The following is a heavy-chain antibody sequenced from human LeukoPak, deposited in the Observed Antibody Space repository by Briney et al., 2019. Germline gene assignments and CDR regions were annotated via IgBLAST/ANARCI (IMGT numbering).Heavy chain of an antibody. V-gene: IGHV3-11*01. D-gene: IGHD2-2*01. CDR3: AKYPRTFDY. Sequence: GGSLRLSRAASGFTFSDYYMSWIRQAPGKGLEWVSYITSGGTKYYADSVKGRFTISRDNAKNSLYLQMNSLRAEDTAVYYCAKYPRTFDYWGQGTLVTVSS. J-gene: IGHJ4*02. CDR1: GFTFSDYY. CDR2: ITSGGTK.